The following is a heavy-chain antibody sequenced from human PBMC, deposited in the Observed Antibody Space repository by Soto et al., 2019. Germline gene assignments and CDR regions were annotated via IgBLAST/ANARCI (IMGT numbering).Heavy chain of an antibody. D-gene: IGHD3-3*01. CDR1: GFTFSNYG. V-gene: IGHV3-23*01. CDR3: AKKVTIYAVDPADY. Sequence: EVQLLESGGGLVQPGGSLILSCAASGFTFSNYGMSWVRQAPGKGLEWVSVMSGSGDDAYYADSVKGRFTISRDNSKNTLYLQMNSLRAEDTAVYFCAKKVTIYAVDPADYWGQGTQVAVSS. J-gene: IGHJ4*02. CDR2: MSGSGDDA.